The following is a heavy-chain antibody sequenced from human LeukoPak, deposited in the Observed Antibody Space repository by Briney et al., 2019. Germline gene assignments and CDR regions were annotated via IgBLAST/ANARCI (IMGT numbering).Heavy chain of an antibody. V-gene: IGHV4-34*01. J-gene: IGHJ4*02. CDR2: INHSGST. CDR1: VWSFSGCD. D-gene: IGHD3-22*01. CDR3: ARRQYYYDSSGYEVIDY. Sequence: SETLSLTCAVYVWSFSGCDWSWIRRPPGKGLDGIGEINHSGSTNYNPSLKSRGTISVDTSKNQFSLKLSSVTAADTAVYYCARRQYYYDSSGYEVIDYWGQGTLVTVSS.